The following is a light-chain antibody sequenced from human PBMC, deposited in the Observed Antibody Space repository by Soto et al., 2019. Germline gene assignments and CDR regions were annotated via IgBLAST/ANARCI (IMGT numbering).Light chain of an antibody. Sequence: QSVLTQPASVSGSPGQSITISCTGTSSDVGSYNYVSWYQQHPGKAPKLMIYDVSNRPSGVSNRFSGSKSGNTASLTISGLQAEDEAHYYCNSYTGSSTPYVFGTGTKVTVL. V-gene: IGLV2-14*03. CDR1: SSDVGSYNY. CDR3: NSYTGSSTPYV. J-gene: IGLJ1*01. CDR2: DVS.